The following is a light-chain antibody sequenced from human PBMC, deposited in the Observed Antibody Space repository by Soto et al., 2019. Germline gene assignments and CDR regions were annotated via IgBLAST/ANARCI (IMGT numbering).Light chain of an antibody. Sequence: ENVLTQSPGTLSLSPGERATLSCRASQSIGSSYLAWYQQKPGHAPRLIIYGTSSRATGIPDRFSGSGSGTDFTLTISRLEPEDFAVYYCQQFGSSWLTFGPETKVEIK. CDR2: GTS. V-gene: IGKV3-20*01. CDR3: QQFGSSWLT. J-gene: IGKJ1*01. CDR1: QSIGSSY.